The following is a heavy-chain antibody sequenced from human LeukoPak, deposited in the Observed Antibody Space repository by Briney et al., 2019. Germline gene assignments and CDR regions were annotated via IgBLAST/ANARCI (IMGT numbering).Heavy chain of an antibody. CDR2: ISGSGGST. J-gene: IGHJ6*03. Sequence: GGSLRLSCAASGFTFSSYAMSWVRQAPGKGLEWVSAISGSGGSTYYADSVKGRFTISRDNSKNTLYLQMNSLRAEDTAVYYCAKDQGYSGYDENYYYYMDVWGKGTTVTASS. V-gene: IGHV3-23*01. CDR3: AKDQGYSGYDENYYYYMDV. D-gene: IGHD5-12*01. CDR1: GFTFSSYA.